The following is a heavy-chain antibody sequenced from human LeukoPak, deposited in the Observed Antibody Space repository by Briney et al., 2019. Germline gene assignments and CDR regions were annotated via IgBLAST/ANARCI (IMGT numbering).Heavy chain of an antibody. CDR2: IYHSGST. J-gene: IGHJ4*02. CDR1: GGSISSYY. V-gene: IGHV4-38-2*02. Sequence: SETLSLTCTVSGGSISSYYWGWIRQPPGKGLEWIGSIYHSGSTYYNPSLKSRVTISVDTSKNQFSLKLSSVTAADTAVYYCASSTAITIFGVVTKVYYFDYWGQGTLATVSS. CDR3: ASSTAITIFGVVTKVYYFDY. D-gene: IGHD3-3*01.